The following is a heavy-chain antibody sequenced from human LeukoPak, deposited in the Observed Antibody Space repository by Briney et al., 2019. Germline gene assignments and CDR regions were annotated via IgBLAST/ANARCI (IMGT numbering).Heavy chain of an antibody. D-gene: IGHD2-15*01. Sequence: GASVKVSCEASGYTFTSYDINWVRQATGQGLEWMGWVNPNSGRTGYAQKFQGRVTMTRNTSISTAYMELSSLRSEDTAVYYCARGAPGSYCSGGSCPYFDYWGQGTLVSVSS. CDR1: GYTFTSYD. J-gene: IGHJ4*02. V-gene: IGHV1-8*01. CDR2: VNPNSGRT. CDR3: ARGAPGSYCSGGSCPYFDY.